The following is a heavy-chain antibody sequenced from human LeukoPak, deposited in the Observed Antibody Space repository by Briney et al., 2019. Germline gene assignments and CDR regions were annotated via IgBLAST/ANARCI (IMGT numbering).Heavy chain of an antibody. V-gene: IGHV3-23*01. J-gene: IGHJ4*02. CDR3: AKESHDYFDY. Sequence: PGGSLRLSCAASGFTFSSYAMSWVRQAPGKGLEWVSVISADSATTFYADSVKGRFTISRDNSKNTLYLQMNSLRAEDTAVYYCAKESHDYFDYWGQGTLVTVSS. CDR1: GFTFSSYA. CDR2: ISADSATT.